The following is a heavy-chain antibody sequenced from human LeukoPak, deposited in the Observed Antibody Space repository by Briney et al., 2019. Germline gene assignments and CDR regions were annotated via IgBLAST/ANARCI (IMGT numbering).Heavy chain of an antibody. CDR1: GGSISSYF. D-gene: IGHD3-22*01. J-gene: IGHJ4*02. V-gene: IGHV4-4*07. CDR3: ARESKSYDGSGYYHDS. Sequence: SETLSLTCTVSGGSISSYFWTWIRKPAGKGLEWIGRIYTSGSTDYNPSLKSRVTMSVDMSKNQFSLKLYSVTAADTAVYYCARESKSYDGSGYYHDSWGQGTLVTVSS. CDR2: IYTSGST.